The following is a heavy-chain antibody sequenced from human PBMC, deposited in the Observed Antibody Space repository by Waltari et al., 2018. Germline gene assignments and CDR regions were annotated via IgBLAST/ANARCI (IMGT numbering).Heavy chain of an antibody. CDR3: ARDDSYGQFMRFDF. CDR1: GLTVSRHY. J-gene: IGHJ4*02. V-gene: IGHV3-53*01. D-gene: IGHD5-18*01. CDR2: IYSGGNT. Sequence: EVQLVESGGGLIQPGGSLRTSCEASGLTVSRHYMSWVRQAPGKGLEWLSAIYSGGNTFYADSVKGRFNISIDNAKNTLYLQMNSLRVDDTAVYYCARDDSYGQFMRFDFWGQGTVVTVSS.